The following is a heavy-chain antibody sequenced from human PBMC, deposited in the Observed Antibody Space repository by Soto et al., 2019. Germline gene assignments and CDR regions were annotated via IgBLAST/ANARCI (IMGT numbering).Heavy chain of an antibody. CDR3: ARHLPGGYFDY. CDR1: GFSFSISP. D-gene: IGHD3-10*01. J-gene: IGHJ4*02. V-gene: IGHV3-30-3*01. CDR2: ISSDGTNK. Sequence: SLRLSCAASGFSFSISPMHWVRQAPGKGPEWVALISSDGTNKFYADSVKGRFTISADKSISTAYLQWSSLKASDTAVFYCARHLPGGYFDYWGQGTLVTVSS.